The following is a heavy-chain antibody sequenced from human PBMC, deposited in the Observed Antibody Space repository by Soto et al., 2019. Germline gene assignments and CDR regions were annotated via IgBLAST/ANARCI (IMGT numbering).Heavy chain of an antibody. CDR2: IHYTGIT. D-gene: IGHD5-18*01. V-gene: IGHV4-31*03. CDR3: ARSGYSYGPNPLLY. J-gene: IGHJ4*02. CDR1: GGSISSGGYY. Sequence: PSETLSLTCTVSGGSISSGGYYLSWIRQHPGKGLEWIGYIHYTGITNYNPSLKNRVTISVDTSKNQFSLKLSSVTAADTAVYYCARSGYSYGPNPLLYWGQGTLVTVSS.